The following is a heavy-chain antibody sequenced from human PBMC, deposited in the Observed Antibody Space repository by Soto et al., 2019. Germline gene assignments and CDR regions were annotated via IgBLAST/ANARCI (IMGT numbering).Heavy chain of an antibody. Sequence: QLQLQESGPGLVKPSETLSLTCSVSDDSINSDKYYWGWIRQPPGKGLEWIGSIYYRGNVYYNPSLQTRVTISLDKSKSQFSLKLNSVTAADSAVYFCARLEGLATISYYFDFWGPRALVTVSS. D-gene: IGHD3-9*01. CDR3: ARLEGLATISYYFDF. V-gene: IGHV4-39*01. CDR1: DDSINSDKYY. J-gene: IGHJ4*02. CDR2: IYYRGNV.